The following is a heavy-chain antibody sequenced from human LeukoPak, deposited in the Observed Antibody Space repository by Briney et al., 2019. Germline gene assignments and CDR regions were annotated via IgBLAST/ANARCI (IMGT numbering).Heavy chain of an antibody. Sequence: SGTLSLTCAVSGGSISSSNWWCWVRPPPGRVLEWIGEIYHSGSNNYNPPVRSRFTISVDKSKNQFSLKLSSVTAADTAVYYCARGGVRSRFDPWGQGTLVTVSS. CDR3: ARGGVRSRFDP. CDR2: IYHSGSN. V-gene: IGHV4-4*02. D-gene: IGHD3-10*01. J-gene: IGHJ5*02. CDR1: GGSISSSNW.